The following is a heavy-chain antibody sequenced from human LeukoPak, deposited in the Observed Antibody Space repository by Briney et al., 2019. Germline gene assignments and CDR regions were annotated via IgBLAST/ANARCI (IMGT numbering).Heavy chain of an antibody. D-gene: IGHD3-10*01. CDR3: ARVVGSITMVRGVTLDQAYYMDV. CDR2: INHSGST. CDR1: GGSFSGYY. J-gene: IGHJ6*03. V-gene: IGHV4-34*01. Sequence: SETLSLTCAVYGGSFSGYYWSWIRQPPGKGLEWIGEINHSGSTNYNPSLKSRVTISVDTSKNQFSLKLSSVTAADTAVYYCARVVGSITMVRGVTLDQAYYMDVWGKGTTVTVSS.